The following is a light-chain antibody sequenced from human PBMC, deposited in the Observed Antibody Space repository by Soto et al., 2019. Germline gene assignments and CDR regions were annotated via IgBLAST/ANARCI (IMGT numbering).Light chain of an antibody. CDR2: DAS. J-gene: IGKJ3*01. V-gene: IGKV3-15*01. Sequence: EIVMTQSPASLSVSPGERVTLSCRAAQSVSRNLAWYQQKPGQAPRLLIYDASTRAAGIPARFSGSGSGTDFTLTISSLQSEDFAVYFCQRYNNWPITFGPGTKVEIK. CDR1: QSVSRN. CDR3: QRYNNWPIT.